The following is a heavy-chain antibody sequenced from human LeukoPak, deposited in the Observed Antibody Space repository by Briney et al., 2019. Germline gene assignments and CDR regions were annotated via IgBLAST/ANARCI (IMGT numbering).Heavy chain of an antibody. CDR2: INHSGST. CDR3: ARVRPYYDFWSGYYRKLDYYYGMDV. CDR1: GGSISSYY. D-gene: IGHD3-3*01. V-gene: IGHV4-34*01. J-gene: IGHJ6*02. Sequence: SETLSLTCTVSGGSISSYYWSWIRQPPGKGLEWIGEINHSGSTNYNPPLKSRVTISVDTSKNQFSLKLSSVTAADTAVYYCARVRPYYDFWSGYYRKLDYYYGMDVWGQGTTVTVSS.